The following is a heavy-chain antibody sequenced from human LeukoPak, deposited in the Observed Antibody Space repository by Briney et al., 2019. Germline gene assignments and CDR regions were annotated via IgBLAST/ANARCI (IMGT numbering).Heavy chain of an antibody. CDR1: GFTFSIYW. V-gene: IGHV3-7*01. CDR3: ARDLYYGSGTPPYSFDY. J-gene: IGHJ4*02. D-gene: IGHD3-10*01. Sequence: GGSLRLSCAASGFTFSIYWMSWVRQAPGKGLEWVANIKQDGREKYYVDSMKGRFTISRDNAKNSLYLQMNSLRAEDTAVYCCARDLYYGSGTPPYSFDYWGQGTLVTVSS. CDR2: IKQDGREK.